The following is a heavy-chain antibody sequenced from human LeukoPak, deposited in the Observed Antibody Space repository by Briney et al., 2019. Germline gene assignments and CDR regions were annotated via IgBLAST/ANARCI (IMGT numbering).Heavy chain of an antibody. V-gene: IGHV3-11*01. J-gene: IGHJ5*02. CDR2: INIGGTNT. Sequence: GGSLRLSCAASGFTFNDYYMSWIRQAPGKGLEWLSFINIGGTNTHYADSVKGRFTISRDNAKKSLYLEMNNLRAEDTAVYYCATDGAGFDTWGQGVLVTVYS. CDR1: GFTFNDYY. CDR3: ATDGAGFDT.